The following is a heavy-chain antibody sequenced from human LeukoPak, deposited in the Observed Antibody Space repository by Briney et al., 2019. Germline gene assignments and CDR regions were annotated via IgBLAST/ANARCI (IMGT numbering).Heavy chain of an antibody. V-gene: IGHV3-30*04. CDR2: ISFDGNNK. Sequence: GGSLRLSCATSGFTFSSYAFHWVRQAPGKGLEWVAIISFDGNNKYYADSVKGRFTISRDNSKNTLYLKMNSLRTEDTAVYYCARDPKGGYSYGWGAFDIWGHGTMVTVSS. D-gene: IGHD5-18*01. CDR1: GFTFSSYA. J-gene: IGHJ3*02. CDR3: ARDPKGGYSYGWGAFDI.